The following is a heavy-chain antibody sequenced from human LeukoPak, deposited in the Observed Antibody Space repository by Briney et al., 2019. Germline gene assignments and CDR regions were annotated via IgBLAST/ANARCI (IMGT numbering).Heavy chain of an antibody. J-gene: IGHJ4*02. V-gene: IGHV3-30-3*01. CDR2: ISYDGSNK. D-gene: IGHD1-1*01. CDR1: GFTFSSYA. Sequence: QTGGSLRLSCAASGFTFSSYAMHWVRQAPDKGLEWVAVISYDGSNKYYADSVKGRFTISRDNSKNTLYLQMNSLRAEDTAVYYCARDRLSRETTGTTIDYWGQGTLVTVSS. CDR3: ARDRLSRETTGTTIDY.